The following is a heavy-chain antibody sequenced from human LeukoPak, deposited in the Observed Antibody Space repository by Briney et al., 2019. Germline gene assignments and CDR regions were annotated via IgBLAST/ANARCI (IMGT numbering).Heavy chain of an antibody. V-gene: IGHV3-7*01. CDR2: IKQDGSEK. CDR1: GFTFINYW. J-gene: IGHJ4*02. Sequence: GGSLRLSCAASGFTFINYWMSWVRQAPGKGLEWVAHIKQDGSEKYYVDSVKGRFTISRDNAKNSLYLQVNSLRGEDTAVYYCARVIVVLPTARLFDCWGQGTLVTVSS. D-gene: IGHD2-2*01. CDR3: ARVIVVLPTARLFDC.